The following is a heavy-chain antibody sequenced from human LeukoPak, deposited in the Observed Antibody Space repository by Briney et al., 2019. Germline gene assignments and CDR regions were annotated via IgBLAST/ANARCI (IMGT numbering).Heavy chain of an antibody. CDR3: ATSTYSSSPS. V-gene: IGHV3-7*01. Sequence: GGSLRLSCAASGFSFSNCWMIWVRQASGKGLEWVANINEDGSKKYYVGSVEGRFTISRDDPKNSLYLQMNSLRVEDTAVYYCATSTYSSSPSWGQGTLVTVSS. CDR1: GFSFSNCW. CDR2: INEDGSKK. J-gene: IGHJ5*02. D-gene: IGHD6-6*01.